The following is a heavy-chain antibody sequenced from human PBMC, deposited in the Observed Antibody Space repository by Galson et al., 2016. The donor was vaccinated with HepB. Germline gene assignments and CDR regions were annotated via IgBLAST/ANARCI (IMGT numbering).Heavy chain of an antibody. D-gene: IGHD2-2*01. V-gene: IGHV1-69*06. CDR1: GGTFSSYT. CDR3: ARVVVPAARWYYYYGMDV. J-gene: IGHJ6*02. CDR2: IIPIFGTT. Sequence: SVKVSCKASGGTFSSYTISWVRQAPGQGLEWMGGIIPIFGTTNYAQKFQGRVTITADKSTSTAYMELSSLRSEDTAVYYCARVVVPAARWYYYYGMDVWGQGTTVTVSS.